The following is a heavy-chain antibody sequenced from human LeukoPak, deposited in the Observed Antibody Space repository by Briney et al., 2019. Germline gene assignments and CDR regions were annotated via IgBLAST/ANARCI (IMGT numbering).Heavy chain of an antibody. D-gene: IGHD7-27*01. J-gene: IGHJ3*02. CDR3: ARDRAGDSFDI. CDR2: IYTSGST. CDR1: GGSISSGSYY. Sequence: SETLSLTCTVSGGSISSGSYYWSWIRQPAGKGLEWIGRIYTSGSTNYNPSLKSQVTISRHTSKNQFSLNLNFVTAADTAIYYCARDRAGDSFDIWGQGTLVTVSS. V-gene: IGHV4-61*02.